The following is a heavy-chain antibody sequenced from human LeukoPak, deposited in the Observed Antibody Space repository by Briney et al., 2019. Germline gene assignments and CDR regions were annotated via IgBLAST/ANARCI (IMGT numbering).Heavy chain of an antibody. Sequence: ASVKVSCKASGYTFTGYYMHWVRQAPGQGLEWMGWINPNSGGTNYAQKFQGRVTMTRDTSISTAYMELNNLRSEDTAVYYCAREPPESYYFDNWGQGTLVTVSS. CDR3: AREPPESYYFDN. J-gene: IGHJ4*02. CDR2: INPNSGGT. CDR1: GYTFTGYY. V-gene: IGHV1-2*02.